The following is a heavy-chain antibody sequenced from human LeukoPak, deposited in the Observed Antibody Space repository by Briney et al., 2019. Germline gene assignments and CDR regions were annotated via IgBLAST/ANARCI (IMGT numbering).Heavy chain of an antibody. V-gene: IGHV3-23*01. Sequence: GGSLRLSCAASGFTFSSYAMRWVRQAPGKGLEWVSGISGSGGSTYYADSVKGRFTISRDNSKNTLYLQMNSLRAEDTAVYYCAKGSNSWGSSWFDPWGQGTLVTVSS. CDR2: ISGSGGST. J-gene: IGHJ5*02. CDR1: GFTFSSYA. CDR3: AKGSNSWGSSWFDP. D-gene: IGHD6-6*01.